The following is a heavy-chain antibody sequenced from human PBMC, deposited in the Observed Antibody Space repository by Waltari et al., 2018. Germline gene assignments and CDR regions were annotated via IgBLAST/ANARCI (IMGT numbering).Heavy chain of an antibody. CDR2: INEDGSEK. V-gene: IGHV3-7*04. Sequence: EVQLVESGGTLVQPGGSLRLSCVASGFTFRSGWMTWVRQAPGKGLEWLANINEDGSEKFYVDSVTGRFSISRDNAKNSLYLQMNTLTVEDTAVYYCARADYGGSADYDYWGQGTLVTVSS. CDR1: GFTFRSGW. D-gene: IGHD4-17*01. J-gene: IGHJ4*02. CDR3: ARADYGGSADYDY.